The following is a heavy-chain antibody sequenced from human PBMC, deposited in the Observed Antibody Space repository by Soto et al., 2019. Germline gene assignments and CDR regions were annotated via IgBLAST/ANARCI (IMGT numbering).Heavy chain of an antibody. D-gene: IGHD6-19*01. J-gene: IGHJ6*02. CDR2: ISSSGSTT. Sequence: SLIPSWAASGFTFSDYYMSWIRQAPGKGLEWVSYISSSGSTTYYADSVKGRFTISRDNAKNSLYLQMNSLRAEDTAVYYCARVGPFSSGWSPYYYGMDVWGQVTTVTV. V-gene: IGHV3-11*01. CDR3: ARVGPFSSGWSPYYYGMDV. CDR1: GFTFSDYY.